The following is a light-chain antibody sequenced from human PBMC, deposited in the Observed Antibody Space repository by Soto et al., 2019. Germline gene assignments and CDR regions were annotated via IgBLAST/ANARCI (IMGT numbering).Light chain of an antibody. V-gene: IGLV2-14*01. Sequence: QSALTQPASVSGSPGQSITISCTGTSSDFGAYNYVSWYQQYPGKVPKLLIYNVSNRPSRVSNRFSGSKSGNTASLTISGLQAEDEADYFCTSYTSGSLYVFGTGTKLTVL. CDR3: TSYTSGSLYV. CDR2: NVS. J-gene: IGLJ1*01. CDR1: SSDFGAYNY.